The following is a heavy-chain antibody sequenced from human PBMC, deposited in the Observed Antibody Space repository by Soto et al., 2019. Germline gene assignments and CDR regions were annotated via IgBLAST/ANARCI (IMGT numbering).Heavy chain of an antibody. D-gene: IGHD2-15*01. CDR1: GGTFSSYT. V-gene: IGHV1-69*02. Sequence: GASVKVSCKASGGTFSSYTISWVRQAPGQGLEWMGRIIPILGIANYAQKFQGRVTITADKSTSTAYMELSSLRSEDTAVYYCARYRCSGGSCYPGRDYYYMDVWGKGTTVTVSS. J-gene: IGHJ6*03. CDR3: ARYRCSGGSCYPGRDYYYMDV. CDR2: IIPILGIA.